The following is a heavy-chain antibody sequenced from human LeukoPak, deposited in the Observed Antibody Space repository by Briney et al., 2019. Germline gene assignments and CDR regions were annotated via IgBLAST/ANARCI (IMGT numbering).Heavy chain of an antibody. CDR2: ISSSGSSI. CDR1: GFTFSSYW. J-gene: IGHJ3*02. Sequence: GGSLRLSCAASGFTFSSYWMSWVRQAPGKGLEWVSYISSSGSSIYYADSVKGRFTISRDNAKNSLYLQMNSLRAEDTAVYYCARDGHIVGGTDAFDIWGQGTMVTVSS. V-gene: IGHV3-48*04. D-gene: IGHD2-21*01. CDR3: ARDGHIVGGTDAFDI.